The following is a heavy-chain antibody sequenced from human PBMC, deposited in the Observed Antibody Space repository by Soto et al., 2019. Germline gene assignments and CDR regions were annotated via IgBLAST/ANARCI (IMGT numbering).Heavy chain of an antibody. CDR2: INHSGST. D-gene: IGHD6-13*01. Sequence: QVQLQQWGAGLLKPSEILSLTCAVYGGYFSGYYWSWIRQPPGKGLEWIGEINHSGSTNYNPSLKSRVTISVDTSKNQFSLKLSSVTAAATDVYYCARSRGGLPSRSRRSGFDSWGQGTMITVAS. CDR3: ARSRGGLPSRSRRSGFDS. CDR1: GGYFSGYY. V-gene: IGHV4-34*01. J-gene: IGHJ3*02.